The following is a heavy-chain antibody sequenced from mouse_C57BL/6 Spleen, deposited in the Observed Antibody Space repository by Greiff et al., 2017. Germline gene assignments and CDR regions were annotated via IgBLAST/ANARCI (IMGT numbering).Heavy chain of an antibody. V-gene: IGHV1-55*01. CDR1: GYTFTSYW. CDR3: ARRGIYYGSSYLDY. D-gene: IGHD1-1*01. Sequence: VQLQQPGAELVKPGASVKMSCKASGYTFTSYWITWVKQRPGQGLEWIGDIYPGSGSTNYNEKFKSKATLTVDTSSSTAYMQLSSLTSEDSAVYYGARRGIYYGSSYLDYWGQGTTLTVSS. J-gene: IGHJ2*01. CDR2: IYPGSGST.